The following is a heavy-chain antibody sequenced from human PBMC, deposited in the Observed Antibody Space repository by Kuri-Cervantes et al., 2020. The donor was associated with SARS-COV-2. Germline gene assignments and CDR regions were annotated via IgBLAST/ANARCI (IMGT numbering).Heavy chain of an antibody. V-gene: IGHV1-69*05. CDR1: GGTFSSYA. CDR3: ARERASGWAGDFDY. CDR2: IIPIFGTA. J-gene: IGHJ4*02. D-gene: IGHD6-19*01. Sequence: SVKVSCKASGGTFSSYAISWVRQAPGQGLEWMEGIIPIFGTANYAQKFQGRVTITTDESTSTAYMELSSLRSEDTAVYYCARERASGWAGDFDYWGQGTLVTVSS.